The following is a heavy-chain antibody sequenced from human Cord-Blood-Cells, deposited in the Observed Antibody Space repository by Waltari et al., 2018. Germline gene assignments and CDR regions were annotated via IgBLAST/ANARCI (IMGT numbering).Heavy chain of an antibody. V-gene: IGHV3-30*04. J-gene: IGHJ4*02. Sequence: QVQLVESGGGVVQPGRSLRLSCAASGFTFSSYAMHWVHQAPGKGLEWVAVISYDGSNKYYADSVKGRFTISRDNSKNTLYLQMNSLRSEDTAVYYCARGRDYYDSSGYYPFDYWGQGTLVTVSS. CDR2: ISYDGSNK. CDR1: GFTFSSYA. CDR3: ARGRDYYDSSGYYPFDY. D-gene: IGHD3-22*01.